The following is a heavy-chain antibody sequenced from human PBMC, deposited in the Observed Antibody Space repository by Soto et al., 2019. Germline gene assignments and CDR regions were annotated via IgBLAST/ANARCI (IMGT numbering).Heavy chain of an antibody. CDR1: GFSLSTGGVG. V-gene: IGHV2-5*02. D-gene: IGHD2-21*02. Sequence: QITLKESGPSLVKPTQTLTLTCTFSGFSLSTGGVGVGWIRQPPGKALEGLALIFWDDDKRYSPSLRSRLTVTKDTSKYQVVLTMTTMDPVDTATYYCAHSRCGGDCLQSYSSHYYYGMDVWGEGTTVTVSS. CDR3: AHSRCGGDCLQSYSSHYYYGMDV. J-gene: IGHJ6*04. CDR2: IFWDDDK.